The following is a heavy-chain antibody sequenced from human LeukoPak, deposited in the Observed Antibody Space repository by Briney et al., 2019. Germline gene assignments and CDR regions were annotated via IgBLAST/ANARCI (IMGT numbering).Heavy chain of an antibody. J-gene: IGHJ4*02. Sequence: PSETLSLTCTVSGGSISSSSYYWGWIRQPPGKGLEWIGSIYYSGSTYYNPSLKSRVTISVDTSKNQFSLKLSSVTAADTAVYYCARSRGRQLAIFPLDYWGQGTLVTVSS. CDR1: GGSISSSSYY. V-gene: IGHV4-39*01. CDR3: ARSRGRQLAIFPLDY. CDR2: IYYSGST. D-gene: IGHD6-6*01.